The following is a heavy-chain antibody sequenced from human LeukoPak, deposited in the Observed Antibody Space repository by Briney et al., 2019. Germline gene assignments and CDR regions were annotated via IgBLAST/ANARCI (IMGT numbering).Heavy chain of an antibody. D-gene: IGHD4-23*01. V-gene: IGHV4-59*12. CDR2: IYYSGST. CDR1: GGSISSYY. J-gene: IGHJ3*02. Sequence: SETLSLTCTVSGGSISSYYWSWIRQPPGKGLEWIGYIYYSGSTNYNPSLKSRVTISVDTSKNQFSLKLSSVTAADTAVYYCARDYGGNHAFDIWGQGTMVTVSS. CDR3: ARDYGGNHAFDI.